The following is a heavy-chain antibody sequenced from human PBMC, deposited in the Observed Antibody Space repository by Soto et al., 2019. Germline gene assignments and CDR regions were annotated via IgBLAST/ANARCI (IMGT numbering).Heavy chain of an antibody. CDR2: MNPNSGNT. CDR3: ARGHVAAAGNWDWFDP. CDR1: GYTFTSYD. V-gene: IGHV1-8*01. D-gene: IGHD6-13*01. J-gene: IGHJ5*02. Sequence: QVQLVQSGAEVKKPGASVKVSCKASGYTFTSYDINWVRQATGQGLEWMGWMNPNSGNTGYAQKFQGRGTMTRNTSISTAYMELSSLRSKDTAVYYTARGHVAAAGNWDWFDPWGQGTLVTVSS.